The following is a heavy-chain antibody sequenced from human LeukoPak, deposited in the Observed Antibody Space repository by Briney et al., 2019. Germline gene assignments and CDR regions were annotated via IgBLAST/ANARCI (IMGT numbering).Heavy chain of an antibody. D-gene: IGHD2-2*01. CDR2: IIPIFGTA. Sequence: SVKVSCKASGGTFISYAISRVRQAPGQALEWMGGIIPIFGTANYVQKFQGRVTITADETTSTAYMELSSLRSEDTAVYYGARDGGSSTSPPDYWGQGTLVTVSS. CDR3: ARDGGSSTSPPDY. V-gene: IGHV1-69*13. J-gene: IGHJ4*02. CDR1: GGTFISYA.